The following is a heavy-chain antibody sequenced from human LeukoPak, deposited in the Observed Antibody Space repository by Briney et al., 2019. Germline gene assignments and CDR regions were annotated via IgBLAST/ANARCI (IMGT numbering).Heavy chain of an antibody. D-gene: IGHD3-22*01. V-gene: IGHV4-59*01. Sequence: SETLSLTCTVSGGSISSYYWSWIRQPPGKGLEWIGYIYYSGSTNYNPSLKSRVTISVDTSKNQFSLKLSSVTAADTAVYYCARGSITMIVVAEPFDYWGQGTLVTVSS. CDR2: IYYSGST. J-gene: IGHJ4*02. CDR1: GGSISSYY. CDR3: ARGSITMIVVAEPFDY.